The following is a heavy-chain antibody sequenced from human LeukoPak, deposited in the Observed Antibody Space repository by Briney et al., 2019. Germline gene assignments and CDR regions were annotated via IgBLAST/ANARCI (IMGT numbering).Heavy chain of an antibody. CDR3: ARLMVRGVIIYWFDP. CDR1: GFTFSSYS. Sequence: GSLRLSCAASGFTFSSYSMNWVRQAPGKGLEWVSSISSSSSYIYYADSVKGRFTISRDNAKNSLYLQMNSLRAEDTAVYYCARLMVRGVIIYWFDPWGQGTLVTVSS. V-gene: IGHV3-21*01. CDR2: ISSSSSYI. J-gene: IGHJ5*02. D-gene: IGHD3-10*01.